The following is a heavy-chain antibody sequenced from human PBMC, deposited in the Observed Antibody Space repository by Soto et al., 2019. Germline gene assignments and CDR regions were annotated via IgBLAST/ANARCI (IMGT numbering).Heavy chain of an antibody. CDR1: GGSISSYY. CDR2: IYYSGST. CDR3: ARDRPLWFGELFSPPTPYYYYGMDV. Sequence: SETLSLTCTVSGGSISSYYWSWIRQPPGKGLEWIGYIYYSGSTNYNPSLKSRVTISVDTSKNQFSLKLSSVTAADTAVYYCARDRPLWFGELFSPPTPYYYYGMDVWGQGTTVTVSS. V-gene: IGHV4-59*01. J-gene: IGHJ6*02. D-gene: IGHD3-10*01.